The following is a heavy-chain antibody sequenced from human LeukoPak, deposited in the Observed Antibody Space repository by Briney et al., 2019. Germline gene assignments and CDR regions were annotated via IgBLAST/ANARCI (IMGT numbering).Heavy chain of an antibody. D-gene: IGHD2-21*02. J-gene: IGHJ4*02. Sequence: GGSLRLSCVGSGFTFSNYYMNWIRQAPGKGLEWVSYISNDGTTKYYADSVEGRVTISRDNAKNSLFLQMNSLRDEDTAVYYCARKQATVPGDYWGQGTLVTVSS. CDR2: ISNDGTTK. CDR3: ARKQATVPGDY. V-gene: IGHV3-11*01. CDR1: GFTFSNYY.